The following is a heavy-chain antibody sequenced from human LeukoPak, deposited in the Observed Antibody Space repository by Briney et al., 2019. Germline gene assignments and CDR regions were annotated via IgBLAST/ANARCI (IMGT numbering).Heavy chain of an antibody. CDR3: ARLWELPHY. V-gene: IGHV3-74*01. CDR2: INSDGSST. J-gene: IGHJ4*02. D-gene: IGHD1-26*01. CDR1: GLTFNSYW. Sequence: GGSLRLSCAASGLTFNSYWMHWVRQAPGKGLVWVSRINSDGSSTNYADSVKGRFSISRDNAKNTLYLQMNSLRAEDTAVYYCARLWELPHYWGQGTLVTVSS.